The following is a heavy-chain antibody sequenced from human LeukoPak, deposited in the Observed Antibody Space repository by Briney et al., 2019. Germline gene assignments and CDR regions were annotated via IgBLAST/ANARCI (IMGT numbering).Heavy chain of an antibody. J-gene: IGHJ5*02. CDR1: GGSISSYY. Sequence: PSETLSLTCTVSGGSISSYYWSWIRQPPGKGLEWIGYIYYSGSTNYNPSLKSRVTISVDTSKNQFSLKLSSVTAADTAVYYCARVDGGFWSGYYNQNWFDPWNQGTLVTVSS. CDR3: ARVDGGFWSGYYNQNWFDP. D-gene: IGHD3-3*01. V-gene: IGHV4-59*01. CDR2: IYYSGST.